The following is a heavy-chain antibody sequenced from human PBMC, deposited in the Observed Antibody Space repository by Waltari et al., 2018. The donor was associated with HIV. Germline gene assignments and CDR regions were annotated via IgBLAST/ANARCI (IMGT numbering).Heavy chain of an antibody. CDR1: GFTFGDYG. J-gene: IGHJ6*02. Sequence: EVHLMESGGGLVKQGRYLRLSCRGSGFTFGDYGLSWVRQAQGKGREWVSLITSDAYGGTAEYAASVTGRFTISTEDSKSTAFRQMNRLESEVTGGYFCARPTGPLHSYGMDVWGQGTTVIVS. D-gene: IGHD3-9*01. CDR2: ITSDAYGGTA. V-gene: IGHV3-49*04. CDR3: ARPTGPLHSYGMDV.